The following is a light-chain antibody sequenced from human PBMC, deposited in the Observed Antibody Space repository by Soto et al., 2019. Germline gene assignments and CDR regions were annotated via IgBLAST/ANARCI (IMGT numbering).Light chain of an antibody. CDR2: EAA. CDR1: QYIHNY. V-gene: IGKV1-5*03. CDR3: QQSNNYPWT. J-gene: IGKJ1*01. Sequence: DIQMTQSPSTLSASVGDRVTITCRASQYIHNYLAWYQQKPGEAPKLLIYEAANLESGVPSRFSGSGTGTEVTLPISSLQPDDFATYYCQQSNNYPWTFGQGTRLEI.